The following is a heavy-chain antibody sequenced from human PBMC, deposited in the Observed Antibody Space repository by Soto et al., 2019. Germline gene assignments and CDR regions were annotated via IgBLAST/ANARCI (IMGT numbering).Heavy chain of an antibody. CDR1: GYTLTELS. CDR3: AREIHCTNGVCNDY. D-gene: IGHD2-8*01. J-gene: IGHJ4*02. CDR2: FDPEDGET. V-gene: IGHV1-24*01. Sequence: GASVKVSCKVSGYTLTELSMHWVRQAPGKGLEWMGGFDPEDGETIYAQKFQGRVTITADESTSTAYMELSSLRSEDTAVYYCAREIHCTNGVCNDYWGQGTLVTVSS.